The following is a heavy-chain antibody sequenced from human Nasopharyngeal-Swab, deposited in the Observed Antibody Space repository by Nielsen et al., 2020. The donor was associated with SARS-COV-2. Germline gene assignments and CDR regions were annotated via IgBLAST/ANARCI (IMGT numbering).Heavy chain of an antibody. V-gene: IGHV4-34*01. CDR3: ARGGRITIFGVVIKGLYFNY. J-gene: IGHJ4*02. CDR1: GGSFSGYY. D-gene: IGHD3-3*01. Sequence: SETLSLTFAVYGGSFSGYYWSWIRQPPGKGLEWIGEINHSGSTNYNPSLKSRVTISVDTSKNQFSLKLSSVTAADTAVYYYARGGRITIFGVVIKGLYFNYWGQGTLVTVSS. CDR2: INHSGST.